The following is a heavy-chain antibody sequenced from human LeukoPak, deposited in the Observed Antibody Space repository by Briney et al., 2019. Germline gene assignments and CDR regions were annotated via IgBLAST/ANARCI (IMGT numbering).Heavy chain of an antibody. CDR1: GYTFTSYA. J-gene: IGHJ3*02. D-gene: IGHD3-10*01. Sequence: ASVKVSCKASGYTFTSYAMHWVRQAPGQRLEWMGWINAGNGNTKYSQEFQGRVTITRDTSASTAYMELSSLRSEDMAVYYCARELLWFGELSYAFDIWAKGQWSPSLQ. CDR2: INAGNGNT. CDR3: ARELLWFGELSYAFDI. V-gene: IGHV1-3*03.